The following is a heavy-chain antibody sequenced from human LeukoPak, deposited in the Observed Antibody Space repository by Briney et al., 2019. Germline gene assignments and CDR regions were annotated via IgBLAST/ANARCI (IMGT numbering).Heavy chain of an antibody. CDR3: ARGISITMIVVGMYYFDY. J-gene: IGHJ4*02. CDR1: GGSVSSGSYY. Sequence: SETLCLTCTVSGGSVSSGSYYWSWIRQPPGKGLEWIGYIYYSGSTNYNPSLQSRVSISVDTSKNQFSLKLSSVTAADTAVYYCARGISITMIVVGMYYFDYWGQGTLVTVSS. D-gene: IGHD3-22*01. V-gene: IGHV4-61*01. CDR2: IYYSGST.